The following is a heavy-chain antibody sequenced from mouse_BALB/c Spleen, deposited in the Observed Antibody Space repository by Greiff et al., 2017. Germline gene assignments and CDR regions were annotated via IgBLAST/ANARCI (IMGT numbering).Heavy chain of an antibody. CDR2: IWAGGST. Sequence: VQVVESGPGLVAPSQSLSITCTVSGFSLTSYGVHWVRQPPGKGLEWLGVIWAGGSTNYNSALMSRLSISKDNSKSQVFLKMNSLQTDDTAMYYCARDHGSLDYFDYWGQGTTLTVSS. CDR3: ARDHGSLDYFDY. V-gene: IGHV2-9*02. CDR1: GFSLTSYG. J-gene: IGHJ2*01.